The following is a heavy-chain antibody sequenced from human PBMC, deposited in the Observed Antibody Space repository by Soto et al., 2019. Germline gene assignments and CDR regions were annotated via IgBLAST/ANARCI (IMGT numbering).Heavy chain of an antibody. Sequence: QEQLVQSGAEVKKPGSSMKISCKASGGLFSSYAISWVRQAPGQGLEWMGGIIPVFGTTNYAQKFQDRVTITADESTNTAYMALSSPRAEDTAIYYCAMGGSPYVWFNEFWGQGTLVTVSS. V-gene: IGHV1-69*01. J-gene: IGHJ4*02. CDR1: GGLFSSYA. CDR3: AMGGSPYVWFNEF. CDR2: IIPVFGTT. D-gene: IGHD3-16*01.